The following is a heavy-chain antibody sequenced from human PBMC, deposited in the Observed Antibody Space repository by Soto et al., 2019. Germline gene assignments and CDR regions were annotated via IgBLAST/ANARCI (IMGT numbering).Heavy chain of an antibody. V-gene: IGHV3-23*01. Sequence: PGGSLSLSCAASGFTFSSYAMSWVRQAPGKGLEWVSAISGSGGSTYYADSVKGRFTISRDNSKNTLYLQMNSLRAEDTAVYYCAKVNSFSGSYYALDYWGQGTLVTVSS. CDR2: ISGSGGST. D-gene: IGHD1-26*01. CDR3: AKVNSFSGSYYALDY. CDR1: GFTFSSYA. J-gene: IGHJ4*02.